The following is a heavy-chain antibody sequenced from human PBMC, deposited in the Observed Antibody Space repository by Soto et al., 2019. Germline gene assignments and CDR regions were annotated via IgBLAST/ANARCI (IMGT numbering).Heavy chain of an antibody. D-gene: IGHD4-17*01. CDR2: IYWDDDK. CDR3: AHSGPYYGDNEVSYYYYYMDV. Sequence: SGPTLVKPTQTLTLTCTFSGFSLSTSGVGVGWIRQPPGKALEWLALIYWDDDKGYSPSLKSRLTNTNDTSKNQVVLTMTNMDPVDTATYYCAHSGPYYGDNEVSYYYYYMDVWGKGTTVTVSS. V-gene: IGHV2-5*02. CDR1: GFSLSTSGVG. J-gene: IGHJ6*03.